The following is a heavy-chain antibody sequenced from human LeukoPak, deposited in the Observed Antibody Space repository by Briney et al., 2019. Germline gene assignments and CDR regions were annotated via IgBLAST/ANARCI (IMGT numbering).Heavy chain of an antibody. CDR2: IYYSGST. J-gene: IGHJ5*02. V-gene: IGHV4-39*01. D-gene: IGHD2-8*01. Sequence: SETLSLTCTVSGGSISSSSYYWGWIRQPPGKGLEWIGSIYYSGSTYYNPSLKSRVTISVDTSKNQFSLKLTSVTAADTAVYYCATRPDGPGWFDPWGQGTLVTVSS. CDR3: ATRPDGPGWFDP. CDR1: GGSISSSSYY.